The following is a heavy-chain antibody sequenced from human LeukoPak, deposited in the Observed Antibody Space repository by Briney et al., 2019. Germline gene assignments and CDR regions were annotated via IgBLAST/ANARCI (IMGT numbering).Heavy chain of an antibody. J-gene: IGHJ4*02. D-gene: IGHD6-19*01. Sequence: PGESLRLSCAASGFTFSKYGMHWVRQAPGKGLEWVALIWYDGQNKYYADSVKGRFNISRGNSKSILFLQMNDLRAEDTALYFCAREWGLIAVAGGPGYWGQGTPVTVSS. CDR2: IWYDGQNK. V-gene: IGHV3-33*01. CDR3: AREWGLIAVAGGPGY. CDR1: GFTFSKYG.